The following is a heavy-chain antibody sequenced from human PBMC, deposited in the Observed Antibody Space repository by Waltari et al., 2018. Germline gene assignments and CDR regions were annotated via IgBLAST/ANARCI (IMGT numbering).Heavy chain of an antibody. V-gene: IGHV4-38-2*01. Sequence: QVQLQESGPGLVKPSETLSLTCAVSGYSISSGYYWGWIQQPPGKGLEWIGSIYHSGSTYYNPSLKSRVTISVDTSKNQFSLKLSSVTAADTAVYYCARGGGGRYYWNYYGMDVWGQGTTVTVSS. J-gene: IGHJ6*02. CDR1: GYSISSGYY. CDR3: ARGGGGRYYWNYYGMDV. CDR2: IYHSGST. D-gene: IGHD1-26*01.